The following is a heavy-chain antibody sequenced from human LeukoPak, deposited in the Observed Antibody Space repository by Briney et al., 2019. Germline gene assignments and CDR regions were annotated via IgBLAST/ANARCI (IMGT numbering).Heavy chain of an antibody. CDR3: ARHGGSGSYYNWFDP. J-gene: IGHJ5*02. V-gene: IGHV4-59*01. D-gene: IGHD3-10*01. Sequence: PSETLSLTCTVSGVSISSYYWSWIRQPPGKGLEWIAYIYYSGSTNYNPSLKSRVTLSVDTSKNQFSLRLTSVTAADTAVYYCARHGGSGSYYNWFDPWGQGTLVTVSS. CDR1: GVSISSYY. CDR2: IYYSGST.